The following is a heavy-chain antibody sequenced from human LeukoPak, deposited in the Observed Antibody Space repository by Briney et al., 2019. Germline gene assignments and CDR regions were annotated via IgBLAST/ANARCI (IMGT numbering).Heavy chain of an antibody. V-gene: IGHV3-23*01. CDR1: EFAFRRYA. Sequence: GGSLRLCCAASEFAFRRYAMSWVRQAPGKGLEWVSGISDSGISTYYADSVKGRFTISRDNSRNTLYLQMNSLRAEDTAVYYCAKDDYGEPIEYWGQGTLVTVSS. CDR3: AKDDYGEPIEY. CDR2: ISDSGIST. J-gene: IGHJ4*02. D-gene: IGHD4-17*01.